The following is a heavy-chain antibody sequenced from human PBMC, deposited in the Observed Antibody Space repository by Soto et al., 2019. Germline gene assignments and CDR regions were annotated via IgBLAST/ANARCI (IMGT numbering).Heavy chain of an antibody. Sequence: QVQLQESGPGLVKPSWTLSLTCAVSGGSISSRNWWSWVRQPPGKGLEWIGEIYHSGNTNYNPSLKSRVTISVDKSTDQFSLKLSSVTAADTAVYYCARDQVAGTYFDYWGQGTLVTVSS. J-gene: IGHJ4*02. CDR1: GGSISSRNW. V-gene: IGHV4-4*02. CDR2: IYHSGNT. D-gene: IGHD6-19*01. CDR3: ARDQVAGTYFDY.